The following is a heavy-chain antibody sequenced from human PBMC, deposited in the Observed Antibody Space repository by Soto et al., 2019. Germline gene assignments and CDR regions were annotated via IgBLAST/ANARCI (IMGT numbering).Heavy chain of an antibody. CDR3: AKSSYGITVVRGGYNWLDS. Sequence: EVQLLESGGGLVQPGGSLRLSCAASGFSFNSHAMSWVRQVPGKGLECVAGVSGSGGSTYYADSVTGRFIISRDNSQKTVHLQMNSRGAEETAVYFCAKSSYGITVVRGGYNWLDSWGQGTLVTVSS. CDR1: GFSFNSHA. V-gene: IGHV3-23*01. CDR2: VSGSGGST. D-gene: IGHD3-10*01. J-gene: IGHJ5*01.